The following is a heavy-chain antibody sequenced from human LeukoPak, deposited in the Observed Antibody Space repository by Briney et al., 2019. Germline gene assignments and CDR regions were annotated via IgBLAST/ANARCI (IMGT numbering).Heavy chain of an antibody. CDR2: IRSKAYGATT. Sequence: GGSLRLSCTASGFTFGDYAMTWFRQAPGKGLEWVSFIRSKAYGATTEYAASVKGRFTNSRDDSKSIAYLQMNSLKTEDTAVYYCSRRDYSNHGGAFDIWGQGTMVTVSS. CDR1: GFTFGDYA. J-gene: IGHJ3*02. D-gene: IGHD4-11*01. CDR3: SRRDYSNHGGAFDI. V-gene: IGHV3-49*03.